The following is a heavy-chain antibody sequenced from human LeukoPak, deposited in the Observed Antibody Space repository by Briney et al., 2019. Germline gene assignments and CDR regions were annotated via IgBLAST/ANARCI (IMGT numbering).Heavy chain of an antibody. Sequence: QPGRSLRLSCAVSGFTFSNYGMHWVRQAPGKGLEWVAVIWYDGSQKYYADSVKGRFTIYRDDSTNTLFLQMNSLRVEDTAVYYCAKYYYDSSGDYWGQGTLVTVSS. CDR1: GFTFSNYG. J-gene: IGHJ4*02. D-gene: IGHD3-22*01. CDR2: IWYDGSQK. V-gene: IGHV3-33*02. CDR3: AKYYYDSSGDY.